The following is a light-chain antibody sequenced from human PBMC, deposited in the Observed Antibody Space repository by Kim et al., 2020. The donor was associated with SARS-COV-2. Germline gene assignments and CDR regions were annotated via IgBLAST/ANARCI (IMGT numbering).Light chain of an antibody. CDR3: QAWDSSTYV. CDR2: QDN. Sequence: SYELTQPPSVSVSPGQTASITCSGDRLGDTYACWYQHKPGQSPVLVIYQDNKRPSGIPERFSGSNSGNTATPTISGTQAMDEADYYCQAWDSSTYVFGTGTKVTVL. V-gene: IGLV3-1*01. J-gene: IGLJ1*01. CDR1: RLGDTY.